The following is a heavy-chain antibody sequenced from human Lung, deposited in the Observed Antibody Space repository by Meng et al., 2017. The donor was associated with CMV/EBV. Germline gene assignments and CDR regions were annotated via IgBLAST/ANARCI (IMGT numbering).Heavy chain of an antibody. CDR2: IHSSGST. Sequence: AQLQGSGPGLVKPSQTLSLTYTVSGGSISSGGYYWSWIRQHPGKGLEWIGYIHSSGSTYYNPSLRSRLTISVDTSKNQFSLKLSSVTAADTAVYYCARASYGSGSPLGESWFDPWGQGTLVTVSS. V-gene: IGHV4-31*03. D-gene: IGHD3-10*01. CDR1: GGSISSGGYY. CDR3: ARASYGSGSPLGESWFDP. J-gene: IGHJ5*02.